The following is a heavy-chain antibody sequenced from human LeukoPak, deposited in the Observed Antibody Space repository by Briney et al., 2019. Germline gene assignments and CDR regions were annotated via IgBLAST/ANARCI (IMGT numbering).Heavy chain of an antibody. D-gene: IGHD5-18*01. J-gene: IGHJ4*02. V-gene: IGHV3-21*01. CDR1: GFTFSSYS. CDR2: ISSSSSYI. CDR3: ARWLDTAMVQAWEFDY. Sequence: GGSLRLSCAASGFTFSSYSMNWVRQAPGKGLEWVSSISSSSSYIYYADSVKGRFTISRDNAKNSLYLQMNSLRAEGTAVYYCARWLDTAMVQAWEFDYRGQGTLVTVP.